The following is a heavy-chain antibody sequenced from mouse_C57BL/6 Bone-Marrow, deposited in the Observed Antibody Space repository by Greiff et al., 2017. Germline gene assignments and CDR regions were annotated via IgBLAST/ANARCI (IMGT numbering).Heavy chain of an antibody. CDR1: GFTFSDYG. CDR2: ISSGSSTI. Sequence: EVMLVESGGGLVKPGGSLKLSCAASGFTFSDYGMHWVRQAPEKGLEWVAYISSGSSTIYYADTVKGRFTISRDNAKNTLFLQMTSLRSEDTAMYYCAWGDVGWFDYWGQGTLVTVSA. CDR3: AWGDVGWFDY. J-gene: IGHJ3*01. V-gene: IGHV5-17*01.